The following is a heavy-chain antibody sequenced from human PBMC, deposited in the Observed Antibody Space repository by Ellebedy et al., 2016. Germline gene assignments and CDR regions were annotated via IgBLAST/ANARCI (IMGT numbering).Heavy chain of an antibody. V-gene: IGHV3-33*01. D-gene: IGHD5-18*01. CDR1: GFTFSNDG. CDR3: ARELLYSAWAFDI. Sequence: AGSLRLSCAVSGFTFSNDGMHWVRQAPGKGLEWVGVTWYDGSNQYYGDSVKGRFTISRDNSKNTVYLQMNSLRDEDTAVYYCARELLYSAWAFDIWGQGTMVTVSS. CDR2: TWYDGSNQ. J-gene: IGHJ3*02.